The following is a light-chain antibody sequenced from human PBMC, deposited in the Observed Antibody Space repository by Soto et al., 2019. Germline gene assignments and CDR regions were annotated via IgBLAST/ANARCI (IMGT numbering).Light chain of an antibody. CDR1: QSVSSTY. J-gene: IGKJ2*01. V-gene: IGKV3-20*01. CDR2: GAS. CDR3: QQYGRSPPFT. Sequence: IVLTQSPGTLSLSPGERATLSCRASQSVSSTYIAWYQQNPGQAPRLLIYGASSRATGIPDRFSGSGSGTDFTLTISGLEPEDFAVYFCQQYGRSPPFTFGQGTKVEMK.